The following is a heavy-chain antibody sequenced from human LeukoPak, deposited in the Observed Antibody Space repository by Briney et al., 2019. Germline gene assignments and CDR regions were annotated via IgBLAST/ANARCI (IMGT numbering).Heavy chain of an antibody. V-gene: IGHV1-18*01. J-gene: IGHJ5*02. D-gene: IGHD3-3*01. Sequence: ASVKVSCKASGYTFTNYGISWVRQAPGQGLEWMGWISAYNGNTKYAYKFQGRVTMTTDTSTTTAYMELRSLRSDDTAVYYCAGVPPPYYDFWSGYSQDVDPWGQGTLVTVSS. CDR1: GYTFTNYG. CDR2: ISAYNGNT. CDR3: AGVPPPYYDFWSGYSQDVDP.